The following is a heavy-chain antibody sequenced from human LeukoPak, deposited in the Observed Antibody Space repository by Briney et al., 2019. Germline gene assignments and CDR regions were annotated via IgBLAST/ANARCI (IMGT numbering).Heavy chain of an antibody. D-gene: IGHD5-12*01. CDR2: IRSSSSTI. J-gene: IGHJ4*02. CDR3: AKSGGYDLWEVLGYFDY. CDR1: GFTVSSNY. V-gene: IGHV3-48*01. Sequence: GGSLRLPCAASGFTVSSNYMSWVRQAPGKGLEWVAYIRSSSSTIYYADSVKGRFTISRDNAKNSLYLQMNSLRAEDTAVYYCAKSGGYDLWEVLGYFDYWGQGTLVTVSS.